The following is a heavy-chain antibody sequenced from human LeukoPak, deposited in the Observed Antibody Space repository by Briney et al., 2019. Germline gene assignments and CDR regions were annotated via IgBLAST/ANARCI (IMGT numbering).Heavy chain of an antibody. CDR3: ARASMGYSSSWYFDY. V-gene: IGHV4-59*01. J-gene: IGHJ4*02. CDR1: GGSISSYY. Sequence: ETLSLTCTVSGGSISSYYWSWIRQPPGKGLEWIGYIYHSGSSNYNPSLKSRVTISVDTSKKQFSLKLSSVTAADTAGNYCARASMGYSSSWYFDYWGQGTLVTVSS. CDR2: IYHSGSS. D-gene: IGHD6-13*01.